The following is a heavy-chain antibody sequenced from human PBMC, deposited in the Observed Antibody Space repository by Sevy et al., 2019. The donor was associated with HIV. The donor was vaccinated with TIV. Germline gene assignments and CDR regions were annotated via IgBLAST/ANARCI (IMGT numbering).Heavy chain of an antibody. Sequence: GGSLRLSCAASGFTFSSYAMSWVRQAPGKGLEWVSAISGSGGSTYYADSVKGRFTISRDNSKNTLYLQMNSLRAEDTAVYYCAKKAVLLWFGELDAFDIWGQGTMVTVSS. V-gene: IGHV3-23*01. CDR1: GFTFSSYA. D-gene: IGHD3-10*01. CDR3: AKKAVLLWFGELDAFDI. CDR2: ISGSGGST. J-gene: IGHJ3*02.